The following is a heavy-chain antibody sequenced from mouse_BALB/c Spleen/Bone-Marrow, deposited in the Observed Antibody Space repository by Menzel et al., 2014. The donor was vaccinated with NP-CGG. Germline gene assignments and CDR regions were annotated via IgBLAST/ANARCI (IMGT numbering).Heavy chain of an antibody. V-gene: IGHV5-17*02. CDR1: GFTFNNFG. Sequence: EVKVVESGGGLVQPGGSRKLSCAASGFTFNNFGMHWVRQAPEKGLEWVAYISSGSNTIYYADTVKGRFTISGDNPKNTLFLQMTSLRSEDTAKYYCARGGSLPGGFAYWGQGTLVTVSA. CDR3: ARGGSLPGGFAY. CDR2: ISSGSNTI. J-gene: IGHJ3*01. D-gene: IGHD6-2*01.